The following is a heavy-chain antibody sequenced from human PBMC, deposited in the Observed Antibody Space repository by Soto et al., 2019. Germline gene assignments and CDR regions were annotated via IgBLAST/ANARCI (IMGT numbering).Heavy chain of an antibody. CDR3: ARGGLAYCGGDCYAFDY. J-gene: IGHJ4*02. CDR1: GFTFSSYS. D-gene: IGHD2-21*02. V-gene: IGHV3-21*01. Sequence: GGSLRLSCAASGFTFSSYSMNWVRQAPGKGLEWVSSISSSSSYIYYADSVKGRFTISRDNSKNTLYLQMNSLRAEDTAVYYRARGGLAYCGGDCYAFDYWGQGTLVTVSS. CDR2: ISSSSSYI.